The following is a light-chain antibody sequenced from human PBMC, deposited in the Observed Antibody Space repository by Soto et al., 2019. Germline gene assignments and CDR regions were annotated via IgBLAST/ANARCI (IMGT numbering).Light chain of an antibody. CDR1: TSNIGRND. CDR3: TSYTSSSTLDV. CDR2: EVS. V-gene: IGLV2-14*01. J-gene: IGLJ1*01. Sequence: QSVLTQPPSASGTPGQRVSISCSGSTSNIGRNDVNWYQQHPGKAPKLIIYEVSNRPTGVSNRFSGSKSGHTASLTISGLQSEDEADYFCTSYTSSSTLDVFGTGTKVTVL.